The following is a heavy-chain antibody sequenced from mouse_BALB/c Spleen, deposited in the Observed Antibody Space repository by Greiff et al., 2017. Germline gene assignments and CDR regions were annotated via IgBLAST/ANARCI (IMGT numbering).Heavy chain of an antibody. CDR2: INPYNDGT. V-gene: IGHV1-14*01. CDR3: ARNDGNYVHYYAMDY. Sequence: EVQLQQSGPELVKPGASVKMSCKASGYTFTSYVMHWVKQKPGQGLEWIGYINPYNDGTKYNEKFKGKATLTSDKSSSTAYMELSSLTSEDSAVYYCARNDGNYVHYYAMDYWGQGTSVTVSS. D-gene: IGHD2-1*01. CDR1: GYTFTSYV. J-gene: IGHJ4*01.